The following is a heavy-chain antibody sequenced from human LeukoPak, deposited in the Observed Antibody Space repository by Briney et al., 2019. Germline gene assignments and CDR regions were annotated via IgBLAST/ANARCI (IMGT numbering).Heavy chain of an antibody. Sequence: GGPLRLSCAASGFTFSSYAMHWVRQAPGKGLEWVAVISYDGSNKYYADSVKGRFTISRDNSKNTLYLQMNSLRAEDTAVYYCARDRREGGFDPWGQGTLVTVSS. CDR3: ARDRREGGFDP. CDR1: GFTFSSYA. D-gene: IGHD6-6*01. J-gene: IGHJ5*02. CDR2: ISYDGSNK. V-gene: IGHV3-30-3*01.